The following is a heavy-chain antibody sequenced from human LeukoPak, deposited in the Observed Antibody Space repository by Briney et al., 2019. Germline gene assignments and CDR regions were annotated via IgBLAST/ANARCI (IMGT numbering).Heavy chain of an antibody. Sequence: GGSLRLSCAASGFTFSSYSMNWVRQAPGKGLEWVSSISSSSSYIYYADSVKGRFTISRDNSKNTLYLQMNSLRAEDTAVYYCARDYKGAISGLLGYWGQGTLVTVSS. D-gene: IGHD1-26*01. CDR2: ISSSSSYI. CDR1: GFTFSSYS. J-gene: IGHJ4*02. V-gene: IGHV3-21*01. CDR3: ARDYKGAISGLLGY.